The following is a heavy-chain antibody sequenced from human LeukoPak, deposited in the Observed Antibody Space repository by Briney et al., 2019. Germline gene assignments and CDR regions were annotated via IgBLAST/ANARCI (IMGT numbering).Heavy chain of an antibody. CDR2: IKTDGSEK. CDR3: ATDTPGDLDFDH. CDR1: GFTFSSYW. V-gene: IGHV3-7*01. D-gene: IGHD3-10*01. J-gene: IGHJ4*02. Sequence: PGGSLRLSCAASGFTFSSYWMSWFRQIPGKGLEWLGNIKTDGSEKYYLDSVRGRFTISRDNAKNSLFLQMNSLRVEDTAVYYCATDTPGDLDFDHWGQGTLVTVSS.